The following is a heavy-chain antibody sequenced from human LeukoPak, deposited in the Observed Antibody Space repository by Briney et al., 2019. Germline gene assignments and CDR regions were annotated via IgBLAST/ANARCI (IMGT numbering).Heavy chain of an antibody. Sequence: SVKVSCKASGYTFTSYYMHWVGQPPGQELEGVGIMNPSGGSTSYAQKFQGRVTMTRDTSTSTVYMELSSLRSEDTAVYYCARGRPRIAAAGFDNWFNPWGQGTLVTVSS. J-gene: IGHJ5*02. CDR3: ARGRPRIAAAGFDNWFNP. D-gene: IGHD6-13*01. CDR2: MNPSGGST. V-gene: IGHV1-46*03. CDR1: GYTFTSYY.